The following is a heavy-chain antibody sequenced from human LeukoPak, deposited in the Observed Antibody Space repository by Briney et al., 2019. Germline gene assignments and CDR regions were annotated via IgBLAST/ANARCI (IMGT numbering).Heavy chain of an antibody. V-gene: IGHV4-59*01. CDR3: ARGRVSSSTWYSTYYYFFYMDF. CDR2: VDHTGST. J-gene: IGHJ6*03. Sequence: SETLSLTCTVSDDSITMYYWTWIRQPPGKGLEWIGYVDHTGSTKFNPSLNGRVSISRDTSNNFFSLRLRSVTAADTAVYFCARGRVSSSTWYSTYYYFFYMDFWGKGTTVNVSS. D-gene: IGHD4-11*01. CDR1: DDSITMYY.